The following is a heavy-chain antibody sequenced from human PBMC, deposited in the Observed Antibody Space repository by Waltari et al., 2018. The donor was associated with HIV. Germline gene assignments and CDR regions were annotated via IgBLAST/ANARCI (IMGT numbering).Heavy chain of an antibody. J-gene: IGHJ3*02. V-gene: IGHV1-2*06. CDR1: GYTFTGYY. CDR2: INPNSGGT. CDR3: ASWGVIVGATTRDDAFDI. D-gene: IGHD1-26*01. Sequence: QVQLVQSGAEVKKPGASVKVSCKASGYTFTGYYMHWVRQAPGQGLEWMGRINPNSGGTNDAQKFQGRVTMTRDTSISTAYMDLSRLRSDDTAVYYCASWGVIVGATTRDDAFDIWGQGTMVTVSS.